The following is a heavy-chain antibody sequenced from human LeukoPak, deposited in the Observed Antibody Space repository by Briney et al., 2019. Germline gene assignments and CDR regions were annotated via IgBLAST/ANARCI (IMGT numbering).Heavy chain of an antibody. V-gene: IGHV3-23*01. CDR1: GFTFSSYW. D-gene: IGHD1/OR15-1a*01. Sequence: GGSLRLSCEASGFTFSSYWMSWVRQAPGKGLEWVSAISGSSAISTYYADSVKGRFTISRDNSKNTLDLQMNNLRVEDTAVYYCARGTTGTTAVRDYWGQGTLVTVSS. CDR2: ISGSSAIST. CDR3: ARGTTGTTAVRDY. J-gene: IGHJ4*02.